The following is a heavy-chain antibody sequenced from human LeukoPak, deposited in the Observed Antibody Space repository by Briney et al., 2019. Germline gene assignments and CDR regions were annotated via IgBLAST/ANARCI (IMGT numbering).Heavy chain of an antibody. D-gene: IGHD3-10*01. CDR3: AKDRALWFGELTENWFDP. Sequence: GFLRLSRASFGINLYRYAIKWVRQAPGEGLEWGSGICGSGGSTYYADSVKGRFTISRDNSKNTLYLQMNSLRAEDTAVYYCAKDRALWFGELTENWFDPWGQGTLVTVSS. J-gene: IGHJ5*02. CDR1: INLYRYA. CDR2: ICGSGGST. V-gene: IGHV3-23*01.